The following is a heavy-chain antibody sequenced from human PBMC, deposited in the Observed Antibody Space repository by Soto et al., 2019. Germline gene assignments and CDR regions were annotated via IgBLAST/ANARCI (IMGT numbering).Heavy chain of an antibody. V-gene: IGHV1-8*01. CDR3: ARSLDF. J-gene: IGHJ4*02. Sequence: QVQLVQSGAEVKKPGASVKVSCKASGYTFTSFDINWVRQAPGQGLQWVGGMNPNSGNTAYAQKFQGRVTMTRNTSISTAYMELSSLISDDTAVYYCARSLDFWGQGTLVTVPS. CDR2: MNPNSGNT. CDR1: GYTFTSFD.